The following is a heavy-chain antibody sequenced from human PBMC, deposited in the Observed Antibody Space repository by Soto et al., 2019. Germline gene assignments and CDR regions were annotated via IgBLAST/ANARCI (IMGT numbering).Heavy chain of an antibody. Sequence: QVQLVQSGAEVKKPGSPVRVSCTASGDTFNFYTISWVRQVPGQGPEWMGRIIPMLGMSNYAQKFQGRVTIMADKSTSTVYMDLSGLASEETAVYYCATNYGSGSTHFDYWGQGALVSVS. V-gene: IGHV1-69*02. CDR1: GDTFNFYT. CDR3: ATNYGSGSTHFDY. CDR2: IIPMLGMS. J-gene: IGHJ4*02. D-gene: IGHD3-10*01.